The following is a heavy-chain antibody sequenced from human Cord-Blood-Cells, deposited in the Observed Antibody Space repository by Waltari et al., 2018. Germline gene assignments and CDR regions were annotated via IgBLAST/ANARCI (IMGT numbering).Heavy chain of an antibody. CDR1: GFTFSSHW. CDR2: IKQDGSEK. Sequence: EVQLVESGGGLVQPGGSLRLSWSASGFTFSSHWMSWVRQAPGKGLEWVANIKQDGSEKYYVDSVKGRFTISRDNAKNSLYLQMNSLRAEDTAVYYCARDYSQLGDAFDIWGQGTMVTVSS. V-gene: IGHV3-7*01. CDR3: ARDYSQLGDAFDI. J-gene: IGHJ3*02. D-gene: IGHD6-13*01.